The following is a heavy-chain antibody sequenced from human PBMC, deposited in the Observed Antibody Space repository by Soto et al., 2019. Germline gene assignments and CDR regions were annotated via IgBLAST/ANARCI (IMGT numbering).Heavy chain of an antibody. CDR1: GGSVSSGSYY. CDR2: IYYSGST. CDR3: ARTHLYYYDSSGYWYYFDY. V-gene: IGHV4-61*01. Sequence: TSETLSLTCTVSGGSVSSGSYYWSWIRQPPGKGLEWIGYIYYSGSTNYNPSLKSRVTISVDTSKNQFSLKLSSVTAADTAVYYCARTHLYYYDSSGYWYYFDYWGQGTLVTVSS. D-gene: IGHD3-22*01. J-gene: IGHJ4*02.